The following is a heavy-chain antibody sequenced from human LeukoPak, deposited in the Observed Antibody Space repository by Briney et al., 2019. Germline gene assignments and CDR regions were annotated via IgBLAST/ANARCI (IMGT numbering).Heavy chain of an antibody. CDR2: IYYSGTT. Sequence: SETLSLTCTVSTGSINSYYWNWIRQPPGKGLEWVGYIYYSGTTKYNPSHKSRVTISLDTSKNQFSLRLSSVTAADTAVYYCARGKAEHFSYFYDSSGYPLLYFDSWGQGTLVTASS. V-gene: IGHV4-59*01. J-gene: IGHJ4*02. D-gene: IGHD3-22*01. CDR1: TGSINSYY. CDR3: ARGKAEHFSYFYDSSGYPLLYFDS.